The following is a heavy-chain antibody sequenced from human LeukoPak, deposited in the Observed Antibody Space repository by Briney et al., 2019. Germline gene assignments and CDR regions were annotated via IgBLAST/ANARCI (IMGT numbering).Heavy chain of an antibody. CDR1: GGSISSYY. D-gene: IGHD2-8*01. CDR3: ARTAFYCTNGVCRLDAFDI. Sequence: SETLSLTCTVSGGSISSYYWSWIRQPPGKGLEWIGYIYYSGSTNYNPSLKSRVTISVDTPKNQLSLKLSSVSAADTAMYYCARTAFYCTNGVCRLDAFDIWGQGTIVTVSS. CDR2: IYYSGST. J-gene: IGHJ3*02. V-gene: IGHV4-59*01.